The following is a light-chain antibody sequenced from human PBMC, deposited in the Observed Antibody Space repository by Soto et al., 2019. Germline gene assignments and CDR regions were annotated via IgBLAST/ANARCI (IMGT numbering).Light chain of an antibody. J-gene: IGLJ3*02. CDR2: EVT. V-gene: IGLV2-8*01. CDR3: NSFAPRTTWV. CDR1: STDVGAYNY. Sequence: QSVLTQPPSASGSPGQTVTISCTGTSTDVGAYNYVSWYQQHAGKAPKLVIYEVTKRPTGVPDRFSGSKSANSASVTVSGLEAEDEAYYYCNSFAPRTTWVFGGGTKLTVL.